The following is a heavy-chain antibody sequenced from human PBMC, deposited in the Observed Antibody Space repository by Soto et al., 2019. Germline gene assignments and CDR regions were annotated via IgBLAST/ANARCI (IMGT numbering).Heavy chain of an antibody. Sequence: SVKVSCKASGGTFSSYAISWVRQAPGQGLEWMGGIIPIFGTANYAQKFQGRVTITADESTSTAYMELSSLRSEDTAVYYCARDPVEYCGGDCYSDYWGQGTLVTVSS. D-gene: IGHD2-21*02. V-gene: IGHV1-69*13. CDR3: ARDPVEYCGGDCYSDY. CDR1: GGTFSSYA. J-gene: IGHJ4*02. CDR2: IIPIFGTA.